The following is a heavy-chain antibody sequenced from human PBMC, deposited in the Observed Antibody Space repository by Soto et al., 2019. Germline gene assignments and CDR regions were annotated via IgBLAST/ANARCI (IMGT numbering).Heavy chain of an antibody. V-gene: IGHV4-34*01. CDR2: INHSGST. CDR1: GGSFSGYY. CDR3: ARAGYDSSGSHSWFDP. D-gene: IGHD3-22*01. J-gene: IGHJ5*02. Sequence: PSETLSLTCAVYGGSFSGYYWSWIRQPPGKGLEWIGEINHSGSTNYNPSLKSRVTISVDTSKNQFSLKLSSVTAADTAVYYCARAGYDSSGSHSWFDPWGQGTLVTVSS.